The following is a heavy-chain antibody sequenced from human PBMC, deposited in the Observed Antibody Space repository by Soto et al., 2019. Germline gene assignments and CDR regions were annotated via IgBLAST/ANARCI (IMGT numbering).Heavy chain of an antibody. CDR2: FDPEDGET. D-gene: IGHD3-10*01. Sequence: QVQLVQSGAEVKKPGASVKVSCKVSGYTLTELSMHWVRQAPGKGLEWMGGFDPEDGETIYAQKFQGRVTMTEDTSTDTAYMELSSLRSEDTAVYYCATGEAMVRGVVDYFDYWGQGTLVTVSS. J-gene: IGHJ4*02. CDR1: GYTLTELS. V-gene: IGHV1-24*01. CDR3: ATGEAMVRGVVDYFDY.